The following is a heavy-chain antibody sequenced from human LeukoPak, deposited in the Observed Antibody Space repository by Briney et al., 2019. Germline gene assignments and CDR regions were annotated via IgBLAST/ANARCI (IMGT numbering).Heavy chain of an antibody. J-gene: IGHJ3*02. CDR2: VYYNGNT. V-gene: IGHV4-39*07. D-gene: IGHD3-10*02. CDR1: GVSISSSRYY. Sequence: PSETLSLTCSVSGVSISSSRYYWGWIRQPPGQGLEWIGSVYYNGNTYYNPSLKGRVTISLDTSKNQFSVKLSSVTAADTAVYYCARRGLGSGSYGAFDMWAKGQWSSSPQ. CDR3: ARRGLGSGSYGAFDM.